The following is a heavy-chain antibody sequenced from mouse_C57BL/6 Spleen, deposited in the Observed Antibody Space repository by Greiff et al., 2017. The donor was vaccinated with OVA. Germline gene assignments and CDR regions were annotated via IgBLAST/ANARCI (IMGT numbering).Heavy chain of an antibody. D-gene: IGHD2-4*01. Sequence: EVQRVESGGGLVKPGGSLKLSCAASGFTFSDYGMHWVRQAPEKGLEWVAYISSGSSTIYYADTVKGRFTISRDNAKNTLFLQMTSLRSEDTAMYYCARPRIYYDYDWFAYWGQGTLVTVSA. J-gene: IGHJ3*01. CDR2: ISSGSSTI. V-gene: IGHV5-17*01. CDR3: ARPRIYYDYDWFAY. CDR1: GFTFSDYG.